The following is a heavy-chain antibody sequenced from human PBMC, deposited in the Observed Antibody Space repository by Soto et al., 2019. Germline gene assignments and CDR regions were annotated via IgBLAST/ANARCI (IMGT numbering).Heavy chain of an antibody. Sequence: ASVKVSCKASGYTFTSYDINWVRQATGQGLEWMGWMNPNSGNTGYAQKFQGRVTMTRNTSINTAYMELSSLRSEDTAVYYCARGLGDDSSGYYYFDYWGQGTLVTVSS. CDR1: GYTFTSYD. J-gene: IGHJ4*02. CDR3: ARGLGDDSSGYYYFDY. V-gene: IGHV1-8*01. D-gene: IGHD3-22*01. CDR2: MNPNSGNT.